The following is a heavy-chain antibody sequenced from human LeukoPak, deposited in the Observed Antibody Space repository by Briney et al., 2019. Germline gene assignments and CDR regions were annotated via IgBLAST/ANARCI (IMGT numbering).Heavy chain of an antibody. CDR1: GFTFSSYG. V-gene: IGHV3-48*04. CDR3: ARVRGRSFDSNGYFDY. D-gene: IGHD3-22*01. CDR2: ISTSGGTI. Sequence: GGSLRLSCAASGFTFSSYGMHWVRQAPEKGLEWVSFISTSGGTISYADSVKGRFTMSRDNAKNSLYLQMISLRAEDTAVYYCARVRGRSFDSNGYFDYWGQGALVTVSS. J-gene: IGHJ4*02.